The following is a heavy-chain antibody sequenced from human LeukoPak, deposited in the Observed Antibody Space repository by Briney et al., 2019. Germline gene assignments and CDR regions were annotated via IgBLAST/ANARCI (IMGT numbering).Heavy chain of an antibody. D-gene: IGHD3-9*01. CDR1: GFTFSNYA. Sequence: GGSLRLPCAASGFTFSNYAMTWVRQAPGKGLEWVADINGSGGTTRYADSVKGRVTISRDNSKNTLYLQMNSLRAEDTAVYYCARSYYDVLTGYGEVDYWGQGTLVTVSS. CDR2: INGSGGTT. V-gene: IGHV3-23*01. J-gene: IGHJ4*02. CDR3: ARSYYDVLTGYGEVDY.